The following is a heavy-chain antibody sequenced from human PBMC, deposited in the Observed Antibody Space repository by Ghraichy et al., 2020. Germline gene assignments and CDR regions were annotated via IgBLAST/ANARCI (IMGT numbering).Heavy chain of an antibody. CDR2: IYYSGST. D-gene: IGHD4-17*01. CDR3: ARRLEYGDYGAFTWFDP. J-gene: IGHJ5*02. Sequence: SQTLSLTCTVSGGSISSSSYYWGWIRQPPGKGLEWIGSIYYSGSTYYNSSLKSRVTISVDTSKNQFSLKLSSVTAADTAVYYCARRLEYGDYGAFTWFDPWGQGTLVTVSS. CDR1: GGSISSSSYY. V-gene: IGHV4-39*01.